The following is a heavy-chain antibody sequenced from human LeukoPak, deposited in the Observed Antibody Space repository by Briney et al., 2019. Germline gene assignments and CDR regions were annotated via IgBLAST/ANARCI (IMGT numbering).Heavy chain of an antibody. CDR1: GFTFSSYG. J-gene: IGHJ6*02. CDR2: ISYDGSNK. D-gene: IGHD2-2*01. V-gene: IGHV3-30*18. Sequence: GGSLRLSCAASGFTFSSYGMHWVRQAPGKGLEWVAVISYDGSNKYYADSVKGRFTISGDNSKNTLYLQMNSLRAEDTAVYYCAKVGCSSTSCYPRRPGYYYGMDVWGQGTTVTVSS. CDR3: AKVGCSSTSCYPRRPGYYYGMDV.